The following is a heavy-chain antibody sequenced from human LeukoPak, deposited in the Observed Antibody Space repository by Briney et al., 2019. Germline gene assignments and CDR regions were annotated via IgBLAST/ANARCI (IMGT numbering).Heavy chain of an antibody. Sequence: GGSLRLPCAASGFTFSNSAMSWVRQAPGKGLECVSTLSGSGITTYYADSVKGRFTISRDNSKNTLYLQMNSLRAEDTAVYYCAKGIYSSGWSYFDYWGHGTLVTVSS. CDR1: GFTFSNSA. CDR3: AKGIYSSGWSYFDY. V-gene: IGHV3-23*01. CDR2: LSGSGITT. J-gene: IGHJ4*01. D-gene: IGHD6-19*01.